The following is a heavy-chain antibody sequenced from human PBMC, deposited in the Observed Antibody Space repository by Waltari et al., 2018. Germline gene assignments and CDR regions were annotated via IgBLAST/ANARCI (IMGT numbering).Heavy chain of an antibody. CDR3: ARHYGGAGVFALMDV. D-gene: IGHD3-16*01. J-gene: IGHJ6*02. CDR1: GGSISSYY. V-gene: IGHV4-59*08. Sequence: QVQLQESGPGLVKPSETLSLTCTVSGGSISSYYWSWIRQPPGKGLEWIGHIYYSGGTNYSPSLKSRVTISVDTAKNQCSLKLSSVTAADTAVYYCARHYGGAGVFALMDVWGQGTTVTVSS. CDR2: IYYSGGT.